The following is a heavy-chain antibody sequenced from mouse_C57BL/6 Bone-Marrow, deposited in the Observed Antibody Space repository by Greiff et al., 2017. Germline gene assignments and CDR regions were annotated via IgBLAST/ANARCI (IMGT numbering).Heavy chain of an antibody. D-gene: IGHD1-1*01. Sequence: EVKLVESGEGLVKPGGSLKLSCAASGFTFSSYAMSWVRQTPETRLEWVAYISSGGDYIYYADTVKGRFTISRDNARNTLYLQMRSLKSEDTAMYYCTRDPLYCYGSRRSDVWGTVTTVTVSS. V-gene: IGHV5-9-1*02. CDR2: ISSGGDYI. CDR1: GFTFSSYA. CDR3: TRDPLYCYGSRRSDV. J-gene: IGHJ1*03.